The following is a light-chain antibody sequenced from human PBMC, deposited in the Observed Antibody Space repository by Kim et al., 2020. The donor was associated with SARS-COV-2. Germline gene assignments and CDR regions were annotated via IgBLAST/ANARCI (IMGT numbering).Light chain of an antibody. Sequence: SSELTQDPAVSVALGQTLRITCQGDSLRSYYASWYQQKPGQAPVLVIYGKNNRPSGIPDRFSGSSSGNTASLPITGAQAEDEADYYCNSRDSSGNPLPYV. CDR3: NSRDSSGNPLPYV. J-gene: IGLJ1*01. CDR2: GKN. V-gene: IGLV3-19*01. CDR1: SLRSYY.